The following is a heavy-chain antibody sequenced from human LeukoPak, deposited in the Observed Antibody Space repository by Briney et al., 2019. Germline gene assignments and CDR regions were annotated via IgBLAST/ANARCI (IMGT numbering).Heavy chain of an antibody. J-gene: IGHJ4*02. Sequence: GGSLRLSCAASGFTFSSYGMHWVRQAPGKGLEWVAVISYDGSNKYYADSVKGRFTISRDNSKNTLYLQMNSLRAEDTAVYYCARSVGYCSSTSCYFDYLGQGTLVTVSS. CDR3: ARSVGYCSSTSCYFDY. D-gene: IGHD2-2*03. CDR1: GFTFSSYG. V-gene: IGHV3-30*03. CDR2: ISYDGSNK.